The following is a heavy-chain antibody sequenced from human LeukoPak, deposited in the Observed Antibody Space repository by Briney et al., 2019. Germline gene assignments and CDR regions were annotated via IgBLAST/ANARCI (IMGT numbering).Heavy chain of an antibody. CDR3: ARDGHDMVRGFD. V-gene: IGHV4-31*03. J-gene: IGHJ4*02. D-gene: IGHD3-10*01. Sequence: PSETLSLTCTVSGGSISSGGYYWSWIRQHPGKGLEWIGYIYYSGGTYYNPSLKSRVTISVDTSKNQFSLKRRSVTAAEPAVYSCARDGHDMVRGFDWGQGTLVTVSS. CDR2: IYYSGGT. CDR1: GGSISSGGYY.